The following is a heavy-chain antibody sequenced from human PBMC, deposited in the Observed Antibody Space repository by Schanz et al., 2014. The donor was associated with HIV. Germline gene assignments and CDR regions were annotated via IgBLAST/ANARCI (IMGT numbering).Heavy chain of an antibody. Sequence: EVHLVESGGVVVQPGGSLRLACVVSGFTFTDYSLHWVRQVPGKGLEWLSVISSDGGHSYYADSVKGRFTISRDNSKDSLFLQINSLRIEDTALYYCAKVGTAVTTWGFFDYWGQGTLVTVSS. J-gene: IGHJ4*02. D-gene: IGHD4-17*01. CDR2: ISSDGGHS. CDR1: GFTFTDYS. V-gene: IGHV3-43*01. CDR3: AKVGTAVTTWGFFDY.